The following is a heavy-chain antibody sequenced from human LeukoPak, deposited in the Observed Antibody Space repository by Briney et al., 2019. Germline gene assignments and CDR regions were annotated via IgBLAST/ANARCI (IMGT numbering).Heavy chain of an antibody. D-gene: IGHD3-16*01. CDR1: GGSISSSNYY. V-gene: IGHV4-39*01. Sequence: SETLSLTCTVSGGSISSSNYYWGWIRQPPGKGLEWIGSIYYSGNTYYNPSLKSRVTISVDTSKNQFSLKLTSVTAADTAVYYCARGWGGHDYWGQGTLVTVSS. CDR3: ARGWGGHDY. J-gene: IGHJ4*02. CDR2: IYYSGNT.